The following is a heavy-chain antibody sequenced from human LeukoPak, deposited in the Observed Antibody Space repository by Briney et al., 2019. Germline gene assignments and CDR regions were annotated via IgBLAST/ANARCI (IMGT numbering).Heavy chain of an antibody. V-gene: IGHV4-34*01. J-gene: IGHJ4*02. CDR3: ATRPPGYSSGWYRY. Sequence: SETLSLTCAVYGGSFSGYYWSWLRQPPGKGLEWIGEINHSGSTNYNPSLTSRVTISVDTSKNQFSLMLSSVTAADTAVYYCATRPPGYSSGWYRYWGQGTLVTVSS. CDR2: INHSGST. CDR1: GGSFSGYY. D-gene: IGHD6-19*01.